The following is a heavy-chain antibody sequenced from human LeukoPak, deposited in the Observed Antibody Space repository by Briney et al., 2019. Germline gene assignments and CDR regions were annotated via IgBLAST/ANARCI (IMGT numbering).Heavy chain of an antibody. Sequence: GGSLRLSCAASGFTFSRYGMQWVRQAPGKGLEWVAIITYDGTDKNYADSVKGRFTISRDNSKNTLYLDMNSLRAEDTAVYYCARGHTAVTRHFDFWGQGTLVTVSS. J-gene: IGHJ4*02. D-gene: IGHD4-17*01. V-gene: IGHV3-30*03. CDR1: GFTFSRYG. CDR3: ARGHTAVTRHFDF. CDR2: ITYDGTDK.